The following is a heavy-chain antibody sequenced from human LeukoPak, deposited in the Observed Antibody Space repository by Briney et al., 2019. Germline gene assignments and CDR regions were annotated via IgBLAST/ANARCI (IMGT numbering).Heavy chain of an antibody. D-gene: IGHD3-22*01. V-gene: IGHV4-34*01. CDR2: IYYSGNT. CDR1: PGSFSAHH. Sequence: SETLSLTCTVYPGSFSAHHWSWIRQPPGKGLESIGNIYYSGNTYYNPSLKSRVTISVDTSKNQFSLKLSSVTAADTAVYYCARSTRRGGLNWFDTWGQGTLVTVSS. CDR3: ARSTRRGGLNWFDT. J-gene: IGHJ5*02.